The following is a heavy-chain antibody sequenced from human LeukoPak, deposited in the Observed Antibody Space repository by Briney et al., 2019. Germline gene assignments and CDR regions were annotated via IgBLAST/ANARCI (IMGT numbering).Heavy chain of an antibody. CDR3: ARGGSIAARYYYSYYGMDV. J-gene: IGHJ6*02. Sequence: ASVKVSCKASGYTFTSYYMHWVRQAPGQGLEWMGIINPSGGSTSYAQKFQGRVTMTRDTSTSTVYMELSSLRSEDTAVYYCARGGSIAARYYYSYYGMDVWGQGTTVTVSS. V-gene: IGHV1-46*01. CDR1: GYTFTSYY. CDR2: INPSGGST. D-gene: IGHD6-6*01.